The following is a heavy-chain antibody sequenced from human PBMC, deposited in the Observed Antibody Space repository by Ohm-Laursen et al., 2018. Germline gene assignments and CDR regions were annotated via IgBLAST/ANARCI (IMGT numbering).Heavy chain of an antibody. D-gene: IGHD5-12*01. Sequence: GSLRLSCAASGFTFSSYSMNWVRQAPGKGLEWVSSISSSSSYIYYADSVKGRFTISRDNAKNSLYLHMDSLRGEDTAVYYCARLRGGYDFDYWGQGTLVTVSS. J-gene: IGHJ4*02. CDR2: ISSSSSYI. CDR1: GFTFSSYS. CDR3: ARLRGGYDFDY. V-gene: IGHV3-21*01.